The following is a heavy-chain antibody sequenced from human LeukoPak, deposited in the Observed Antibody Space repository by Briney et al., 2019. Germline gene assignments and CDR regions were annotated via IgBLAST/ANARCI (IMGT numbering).Heavy chain of an antibody. CDR2: INSDGSST. D-gene: IGHD3-9*01. J-gene: IGHJ4*02. Sequence: PGGSLRLSCAASGFTFSNHGMNWVRQAPGKGLVWVSRINSDGSSTSYADSVKGRFTISRDNAKNTLYLQMNSLRAEDTAVYYCARSPHILTGENFDYWGQGTLLTVSS. CDR3: ARSPHILTGENFDY. V-gene: IGHV3-74*01. CDR1: GFTFSNHG.